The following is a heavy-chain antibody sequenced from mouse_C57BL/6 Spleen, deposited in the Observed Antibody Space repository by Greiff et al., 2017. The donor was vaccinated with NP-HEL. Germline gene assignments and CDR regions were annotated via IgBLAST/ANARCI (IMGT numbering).Heavy chain of an antibody. D-gene: IGHD2-4*01. Sequence: VQLQQPGAELVRPGSSVKLSCKASGYTFTSYWMHWVKQRPIQGLEWIGNIDPSDSETHYNQKFKDKATLTVDKSSSTAYMQLSSLTSEDSAVYDCAREDYDYDDYAMDYWGQGTSVTVSS. CDR1: GYTFTSYW. V-gene: IGHV1-52*01. J-gene: IGHJ4*01. CDR3: AREDYDYDDYAMDY. CDR2: IDPSDSET.